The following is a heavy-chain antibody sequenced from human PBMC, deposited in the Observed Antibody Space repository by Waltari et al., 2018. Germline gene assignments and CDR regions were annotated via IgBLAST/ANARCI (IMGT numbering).Heavy chain of an antibody. CDR1: GFTFSNYW. V-gene: IGHV3-7*01. Sequence: EVQLVESGGGLVQPGGSLRLSCAASGFTFSNYWMTWVRQAPGKGLEWVANIKPDGSDKYYVDSVKGRFTISRYNARNSLYLQMNSLRPEDTAVYYCARDGAIAYWGQGTLVTVSS. J-gene: IGHJ4*02. CDR3: ARDGAIAY. D-gene: IGHD3-16*01. CDR2: IKPDGSDK.